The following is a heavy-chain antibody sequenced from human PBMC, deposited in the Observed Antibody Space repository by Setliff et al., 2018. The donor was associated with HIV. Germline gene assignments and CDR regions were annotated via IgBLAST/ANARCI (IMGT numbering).Heavy chain of an antibody. CDR2: ISGSGGST. Sequence: GGSLRLSCAASGFTFRSYAMSWVRQAPGKGLEWVSVISGSGGSTYYADSVKGRFTISRDNAKNSLYLQMNSLRAEDTAVYYCAKSLQLYCSGGSCPSDAFDIWGQGTMVTVSS. V-gene: IGHV3-23*01. CDR1: GFTFRSYA. D-gene: IGHD2-15*01. J-gene: IGHJ3*02. CDR3: AKSLQLYCSGGSCPSDAFDI.